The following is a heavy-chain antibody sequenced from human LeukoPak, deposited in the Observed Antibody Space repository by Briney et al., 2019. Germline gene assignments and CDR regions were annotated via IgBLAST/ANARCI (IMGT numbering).Heavy chain of an antibody. CDR2: IYCSGST. CDR3: AREGSSGSFDY. V-gene: IGHV4-30-4*01. Sequence: SQTLSLTCTVSGGSISSGDYYWGWVRQPPGKGLEWVEYIYCSGSTYKNPSVKSRVTIAVNTSKNQFSLKLSSVTAADTAVYYCAREGSSGSFDYWGQGTLATVSS. J-gene: IGHJ4*02. D-gene: IGHD3-10*01. CDR1: GGSISSGDYY.